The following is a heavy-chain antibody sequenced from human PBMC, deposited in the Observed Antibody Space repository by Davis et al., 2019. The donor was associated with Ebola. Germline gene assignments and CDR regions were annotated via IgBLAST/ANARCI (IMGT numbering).Heavy chain of an antibody. Sequence: MPGGSLRLSCTVSSGSVSSSSYYWSWIRQSPGKRLEWIDYVYHNKSTKYNPSLKSRLTISIDSSKNQFSLNLNSVTAADTAVYYCARDFWSGYPGAYGLDVWGQGTTVTDSS. D-gene: IGHD3-3*01. CDR1: SGSVSSSSYY. CDR3: ARDFWSGYPGAYGLDV. CDR2: VYHNKST. J-gene: IGHJ6*02. V-gene: IGHV4-61*01.